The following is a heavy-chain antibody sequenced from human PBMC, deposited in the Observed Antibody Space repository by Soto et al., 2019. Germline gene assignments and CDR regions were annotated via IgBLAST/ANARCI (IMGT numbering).Heavy chain of an antibody. CDR2: TYYRSKWTN. D-gene: IGHD3-10*01. CDR3: ARSGGNTYGSAFDI. J-gene: IGHJ3*02. V-gene: IGHV6-1*01. Sequence: HSQTLSLTCAISGDSVSSNSVAWSWIRQSPSRGLEWLGRTYYRSKWTNDYAVSVKSRITINPDTSKNQFSLQLNSVTPEDTAVYYCARSGGNTYGSAFDIWGQGTMVTVSS. CDR1: GDSVSSNSVA.